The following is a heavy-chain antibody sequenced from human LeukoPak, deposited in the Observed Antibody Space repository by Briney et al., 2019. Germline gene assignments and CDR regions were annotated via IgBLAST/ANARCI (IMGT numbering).Heavy chain of an antibody. CDR3: TTESIPYYYGSSDYLK. V-gene: IGHV3-15*01. CDR1: GFTFTNAW. CDR2: IKSKTDGGTT. D-gene: IGHD3-22*01. J-gene: IGHJ4*02. Sequence: GGSLRLSCAASGFTFTNAWMSWVRQAPGKGLEWVGHIKSKTDGGTTDYAAPVKGRFTISRDDSRDTLYLQMNSLKSEDTAVYYCTTESIPYYYGSSDYLKWGQGTLVTVSS.